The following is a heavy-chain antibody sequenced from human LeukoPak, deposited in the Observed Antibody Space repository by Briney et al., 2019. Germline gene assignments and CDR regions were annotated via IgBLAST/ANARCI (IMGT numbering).Heavy chain of an antibody. CDR3: PRDRGGGDFWSGYHDAFDI. J-gene: IGHJ3*02. Sequence: GGSLRLSCAVSGITLSNYGMTWVRQAPGKGLEWVAGIGDSGGSTNYADSVKGRFTISRDNAKNSLYLQMNSLRAEDTAVYYCPRDRGGGDFWSGYHDAFDIWGQGTMVTVSS. CDR1: GITLSNYG. D-gene: IGHD3-3*01. CDR2: IGDSGGST. V-gene: IGHV3-23*01.